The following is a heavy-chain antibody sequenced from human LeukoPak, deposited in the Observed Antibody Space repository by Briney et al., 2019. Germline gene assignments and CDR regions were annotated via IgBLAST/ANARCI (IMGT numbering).Heavy chain of an antibody. J-gene: IGHJ6*02. CDR2: ISGSGGST. Sequence: GGSLRLSCVASGFTVSSFYMTWVRQAPGRGLEWVSAISGSGGSTYYADSVKGRFTISRDNSKNTLYLQMNSLRAEDTAVYYCAKLDCSGGSCYSGYYYYGMDVWGQGTTVTVSS. CDR3: AKLDCSGGSCYSGYYYYGMDV. CDR1: GFTVSSFY. D-gene: IGHD2-15*01. V-gene: IGHV3-23*01.